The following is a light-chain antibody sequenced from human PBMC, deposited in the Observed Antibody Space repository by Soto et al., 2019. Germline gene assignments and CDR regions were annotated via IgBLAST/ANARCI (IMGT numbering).Light chain of an antibody. Sequence: QSVLTQPPSVSEAPRQRVTISCSGSNSSIEKNGVNWYQQVPGKAPKLLVYYDDLLPSGVSDRFSGSKSGTSASLAISGLQSEDEADYFCATWDDNLNGPVFGGGTKLTVL. V-gene: IGLV1-36*01. J-gene: IGLJ2*01. CDR1: NSSIEKNG. CDR2: YDD. CDR3: ATWDDNLNGPV.